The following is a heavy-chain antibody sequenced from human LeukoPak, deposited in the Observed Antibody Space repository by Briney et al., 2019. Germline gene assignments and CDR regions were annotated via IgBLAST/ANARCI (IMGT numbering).Heavy chain of an antibody. J-gene: IGHJ4*02. CDR1: GFTVSSSY. CDR3: ARRGDGGRSFDY. Sequence: GGSLRLSCAASGFTVSSSYMNWDRQAPGKGLEWVSLIYGGGSTYYADSVKGRFTISRDNSKNTLYLQMNSLRAEDTAVYYCARRGDGGRSFDYWGQGTLVTVSS. CDR2: IYGGGST. V-gene: IGHV3-53*01. D-gene: IGHD4-23*01.